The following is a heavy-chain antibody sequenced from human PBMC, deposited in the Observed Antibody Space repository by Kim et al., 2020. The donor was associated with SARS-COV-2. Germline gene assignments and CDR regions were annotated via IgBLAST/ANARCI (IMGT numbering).Heavy chain of an antibody. CDR2: ISWNSGSI. Sequence: GGSLRLSCAASGFTFDDYAMHWVRQAPGKGLEWVSGISWNSGSIGYADSVKGRFTISRDNAKNSLYLQMNSLRAEDTALYYCAKALRYSGSYYPLDYWGQGTLVTVSS. J-gene: IGHJ4*02. CDR1: GFTFDDYA. V-gene: IGHV3-9*01. CDR3: AKALRYSGSYYPLDY. D-gene: IGHD1-26*01.